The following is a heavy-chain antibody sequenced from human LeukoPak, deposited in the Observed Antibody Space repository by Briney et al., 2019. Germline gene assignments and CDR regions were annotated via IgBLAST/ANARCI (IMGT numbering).Heavy chain of an antibody. D-gene: IGHD4-17*01. J-gene: IGHJ4*02. CDR1: GFTVSSNY. Sequence: GGSLRLSCAASGFTVSSNYMSWVRQAPGKGLEWVSVIYSGGSTYYADSVKGRFTISRDNSKNTLYLQMNSLRAEDTAVYYRAKDPRTVTTMYYFDYWGQGTLVTVSS. V-gene: IGHV3-53*01. CDR3: AKDPRTVTTMYYFDY. CDR2: IYSGGST.